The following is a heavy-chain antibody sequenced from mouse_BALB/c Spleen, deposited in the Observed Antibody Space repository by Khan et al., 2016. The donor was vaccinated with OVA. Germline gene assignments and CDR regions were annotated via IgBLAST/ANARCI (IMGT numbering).Heavy chain of an antibody. CDR1: GDSITRGY. D-gene: IGHD2-14*01. CDR3: ARSTYRYAFAY. J-gene: IGHJ3*01. V-gene: IGHV3-8*02. Sequence: EVQLQESGPSLVKPSQTLSLTCSVTGDSITRGYWSWIRKFPGNKLEYMGYMIYSGNTYYTPSLKSRISITRHTSKNQYYLQLNSVTTEDTATYYCARSTYRYAFAYWGQGTLVTVSA. CDR2: MIYSGNT.